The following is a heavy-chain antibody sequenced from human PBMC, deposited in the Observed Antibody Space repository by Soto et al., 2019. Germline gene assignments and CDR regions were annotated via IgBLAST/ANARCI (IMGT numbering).Heavy chain of an antibody. D-gene: IGHD3-22*01. V-gene: IGHV3-30*03. CDR1: GFRFSDYG. CDR2: ISFDGNNK. Sequence: QVQLVQTGGGAVLPGRSLSLSCAASGFRFSDYGMHWVRQAPGKGLEWVAVISFDGNNKYYADSVKGRFTISRDNSKNTLYLQMEGLRVEDTAVYYCARGGRSGISGYYNPSFDYWGQGTLVSVSS. J-gene: IGHJ4*02. CDR3: ARGGRSGISGYYNPSFDY.